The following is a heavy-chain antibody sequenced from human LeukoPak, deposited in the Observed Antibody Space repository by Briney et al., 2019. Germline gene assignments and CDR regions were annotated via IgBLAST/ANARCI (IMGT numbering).Heavy chain of an antibody. D-gene: IGHD4-17*01. J-gene: IGHJ4*02. CDR3: ARVNDYGDSNFDY. V-gene: IGHV4-34*01. Sequence: SETLSLTCAVYGGSFSGYYWSWIRQPPGKGLEWIGEINHSGSTNYNPSLKSRVTISVDTSKNQFSLKLSSVTAADTAVYYCARVNDYGDSNFDYWGQGTLVTASS. CDR1: GGSFSGYY. CDR2: INHSGST.